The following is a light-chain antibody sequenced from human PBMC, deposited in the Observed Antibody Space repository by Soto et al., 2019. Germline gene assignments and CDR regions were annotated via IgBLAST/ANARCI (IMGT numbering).Light chain of an antibody. CDR3: QQSHSIPYT. CDR1: QTISSY. V-gene: IGKV1-39*01. J-gene: IGKJ2*01. Sequence: DIQMTQSPSSLYASVGDRVTITCRASQTISSYLNWYQQKPGKAPKLLIYAASSLQSGIPSRFSGSGSGTDFTLTISSLQPEDFATYYCQQSHSIPYTFGQGTKLEIK. CDR2: AAS.